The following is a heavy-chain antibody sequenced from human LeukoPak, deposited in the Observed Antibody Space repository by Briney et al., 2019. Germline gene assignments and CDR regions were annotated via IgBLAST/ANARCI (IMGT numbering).Heavy chain of an antibody. Sequence: ASVKVSCKASGYTFTSYGISWVRQAPGQGLERMGWISAYNGNTNYAQKLQGRVTMTTDTSTSTAYMELRSLRSDDTAVYYCARVPGGRILEWLSHASYFDYWGQGTLVTVSS. CDR2: ISAYNGNT. J-gene: IGHJ4*02. V-gene: IGHV1-18*01. D-gene: IGHD3-3*01. CDR3: ARVPGGRILEWLSHASYFDY. CDR1: GYTFTSYG.